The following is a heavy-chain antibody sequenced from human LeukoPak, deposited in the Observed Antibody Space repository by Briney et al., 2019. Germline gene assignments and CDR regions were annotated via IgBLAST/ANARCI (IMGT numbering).Heavy chain of an antibody. J-gene: IGHJ4*02. V-gene: IGHV4-59*01. CDR3: ARHSTPHYYDSHFDY. Sequence: SETLSLTCTVSAGSISTYYWSWIRQSPGKGLEWIGYIYYTGSTNYNPSFKSRLTMSVDTSKNQVSLKLTSVTAADTAVYFCARHSTPHYYDSHFDYWGQGTLVTVSS. CDR2: IYYTGST. CDR1: AGSISTYY. D-gene: IGHD3-22*01.